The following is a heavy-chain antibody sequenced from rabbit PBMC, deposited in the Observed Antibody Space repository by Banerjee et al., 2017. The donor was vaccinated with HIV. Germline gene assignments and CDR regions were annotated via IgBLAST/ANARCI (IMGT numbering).Heavy chain of an antibody. CDR2: INTSTGNT. D-gene: IGHD1-1*01. CDR1: GFDFSSYG. J-gene: IGHJ4*01. V-gene: IGHV1S45*01. Sequence: QEQLVESGGGLVQPGGSLKLSCKASGFDFSSYGVSWVRQAPGKGLEWIACINTSTGNTVYASWAKGRFTISKTPSTTVTLVMTSLTAADSATYFCASGYSDVYFNLWGPGTLVTVS. CDR3: ASGYSDVYFNL.